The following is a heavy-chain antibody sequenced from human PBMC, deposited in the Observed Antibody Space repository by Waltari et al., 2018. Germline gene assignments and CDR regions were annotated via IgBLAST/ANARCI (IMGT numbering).Heavy chain of an antibody. D-gene: IGHD4-4*01. CDR2: INAGNGDT. J-gene: IGHJ4*02. CDR3: ARSSLRRDDYRGLDY. V-gene: IGHV1-3*01. CDR1: GYTFTAYS. Sequence: QVHFVQSGAEVKKPGASVKVSCMASGYTFTAYSFPWVRQAPGQRLESMGWINAGNGDTKFSQRFQGRLTITRDTSARTAYMELRSLRSEDTAVYFCARSSLRRDDYRGLDYWGQGTLITVSS.